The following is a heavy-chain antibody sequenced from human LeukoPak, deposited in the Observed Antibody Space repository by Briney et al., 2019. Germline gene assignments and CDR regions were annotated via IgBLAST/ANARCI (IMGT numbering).Heavy chain of an antibody. V-gene: IGHV4-59*08. CDR3: ARGRRAFDY. J-gene: IGHJ4*02. Sequence: PSETLSLTCTVSGGSISSYYWSWIRQPPGKGLEWIGYIYYSGTTNYNPSLKSRVTTLVDTSKNQFSLNLSSVTAADTAVYYCARGRRAFDYWGQGTLVTVSS. CDR2: IYYSGTT. CDR1: GGSISSYY. D-gene: IGHD1-14*01.